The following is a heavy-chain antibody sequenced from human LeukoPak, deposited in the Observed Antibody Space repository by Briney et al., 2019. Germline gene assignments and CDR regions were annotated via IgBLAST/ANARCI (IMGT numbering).Heavy chain of an antibody. CDR2: ISTKNVDT. CDR3: ARRKATVVPGNDF. D-gene: IGHD3-22*01. J-gene: IGHJ4*02. V-gene: IGHV1-18*01. Sequence: GASVKVSCKAFGYTFSSYDMSWVRQAPGQGLEWVGWISTKNVDTNYARSLQGRVTLTTDTSTNTAYMELRNLRSEDTAVYYCARRKATVVPGNDFWGQGTLVTVSS. CDR1: GYTFSSYD.